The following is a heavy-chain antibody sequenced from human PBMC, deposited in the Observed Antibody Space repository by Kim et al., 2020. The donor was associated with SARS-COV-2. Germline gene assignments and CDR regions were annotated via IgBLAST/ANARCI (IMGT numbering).Heavy chain of an antibody. Sequence: SETLSLTCAVYGGSFSGYYWSWIRQPPGKGLEWIGEINHSGSTNYNPSLKSRVTISVDTSKNQFSLKLSSVTAADTAVYYCAETAAGTDYWGQGTLVTVSS. J-gene: IGHJ4*02. CDR3: AETAAGTDY. CDR1: GGSFSGYY. D-gene: IGHD6-13*01. V-gene: IGHV4-34*01. CDR2: INHSGST.